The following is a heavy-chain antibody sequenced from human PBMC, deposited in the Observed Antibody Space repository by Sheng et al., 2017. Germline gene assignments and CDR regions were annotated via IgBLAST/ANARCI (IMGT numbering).Heavy chain of an antibody. J-gene: IGHJ5*02. Sequence: EVQLVESGGGLIQPGGSLRLSCAASGFTVSSNYMSWVRQAPGKGLEWVSVIYSGGSTYYADSVKGRFTISRDNSKNTLYLQMNSLRAEDTAVYYCAREIAVAGKGDWFDPWGQGTLVTVSS. CDR1: GFTVSSNY. D-gene: IGHD6-19*01. CDR3: AREIAVAGKGDWFDP. CDR2: IYSGGST. V-gene: IGHV3-53*01.